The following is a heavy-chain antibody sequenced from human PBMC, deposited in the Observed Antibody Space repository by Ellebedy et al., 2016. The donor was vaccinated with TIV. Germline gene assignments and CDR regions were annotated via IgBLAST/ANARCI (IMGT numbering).Heavy chain of an antibody. CDR3: ARDPVTAIDWYFDL. CDR1: GFTFSSYW. CDR2: IKQDGSEK. V-gene: IGHV3-7*04. D-gene: IGHD2-21*02. J-gene: IGHJ2*01. Sequence: GESLKISXAASGFTFSSYWMSWVRQAPGKGLEWVANIKQDGSEKYYVDSVKGRFTISRDNAKNSLYLQMNSLRAEDTAVYYCARDPVTAIDWYFDLWGRGTLVTVSS.